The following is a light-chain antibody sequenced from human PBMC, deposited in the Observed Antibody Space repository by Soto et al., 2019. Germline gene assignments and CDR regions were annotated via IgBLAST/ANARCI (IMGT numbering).Light chain of an antibody. J-gene: IGKJ5*01. V-gene: IGKV1-39*01. CDR2: AAS. Sequence: DIQMTQSPSSLSASVGYRGTITFGPSQSISNYLNWYQHKPGKAPKVLISAASTLQSGVPSRFSGSGSGTDFTLTISGLQSEDSAVYFCQQYNNWPFSFGQGTRLEIK. CDR3: QQYNNWPFS. CDR1: QSISNY.